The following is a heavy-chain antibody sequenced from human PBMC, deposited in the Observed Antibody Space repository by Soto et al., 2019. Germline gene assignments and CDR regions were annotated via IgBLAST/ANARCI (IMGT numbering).Heavy chain of an antibody. CDR2: IYHSGIT. D-gene: IGHD1-7*01. J-gene: IGHJ5*02. V-gene: IGHV4-30-2*01. CDR3: AREVALTGTTTWFEP. CDR1: GGSSSSGGYS. Sequence: SETLSLAGAVSGGSSSSGGYSWSWIQQPPGKGLELILYIYHSGITYYNPSLKSRVTISVDRSKNHFSLKLSSVTAADTAVYYCAREVALTGTTTWFEPSGPGTLVTVSS.